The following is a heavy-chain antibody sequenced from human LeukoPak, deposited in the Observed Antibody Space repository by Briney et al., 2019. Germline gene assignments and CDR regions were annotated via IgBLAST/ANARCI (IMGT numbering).Heavy chain of an antibody. V-gene: IGHV4-4*07. CDR1: GGSISSYY. D-gene: IGHD6-13*01. CDR3: ARSAFLVTAPGLYYFDY. J-gene: IGHJ4*02. CDR2: IYNSGST. Sequence: SQTLSLTCTVSGGSISSYYRSWIRQPAGNGLEWIGHIYNSGSTSYNPSLKGRVTMSVATSKNQFSLHLSSVTAADTAVYYCARSAFLVTAPGLYYFDYWGQGTLVAVSS.